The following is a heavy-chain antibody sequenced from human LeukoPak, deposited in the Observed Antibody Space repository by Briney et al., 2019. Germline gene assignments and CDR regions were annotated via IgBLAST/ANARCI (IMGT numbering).Heavy chain of an antibody. CDR2: INHSGST. CDR1: GGSFSGYC. Sequence: SETLSLTCAVYGGSFSGYCWSWIRQPPGKGLEWIGEINHSGSTNYNPSLKSRVTISVDTSKNQFSLKLSSVTAADTAVYYCARVKDPGGYHYYYYMDVWGKGTTVTVSS. V-gene: IGHV4-34*01. D-gene: IGHD3-16*01. CDR3: ARVKDPGGYHYYYYMDV. J-gene: IGHJ6*03.